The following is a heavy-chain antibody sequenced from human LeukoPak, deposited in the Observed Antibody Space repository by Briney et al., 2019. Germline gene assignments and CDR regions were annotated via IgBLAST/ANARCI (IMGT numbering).Heavy chain of an antibody. V-gene: IGHV5-51*01. CDR3: ARQGDILTGYTPFDY. CDR2: IYPGDSDT. D-gene: IGHD3-9*01. Sequence: GESLKISCKGSGYSFTSYWIGWVRQMPGKGLEWMGIIYPGDSDTRYSPSFQGQVTISADKSISTAYLQWSSLKASDTAMYYCARQGDILTGYTPFDYWGQGTLVTVSS. J-gene: IGHJ4*02. CDR1: GYSFTSYW.